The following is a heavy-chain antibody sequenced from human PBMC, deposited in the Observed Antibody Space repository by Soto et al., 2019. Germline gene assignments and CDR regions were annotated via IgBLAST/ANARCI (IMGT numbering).Heavy chain of an antibody. CDR2: INHSGST. CDR3: AREVIAAAPDT. CDR1: GGSFSGYY. D-gene: IGHD6-13*01. Sequence: SETLSLTCAVYGGSFSGYYWSWIRQPPGKGLEWIGEINHSGSTNYNPSLKSRVTISVDTSKNQFSLKLSSVTAADTAVYYCAREVIAAAPDTWGQGTLVTSP. V-gene: IGHV4-34*01. J-gene: IGHJ4*02.